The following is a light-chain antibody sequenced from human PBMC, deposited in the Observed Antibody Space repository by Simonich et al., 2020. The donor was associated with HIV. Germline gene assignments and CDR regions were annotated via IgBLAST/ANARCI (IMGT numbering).Light chain of an antibody. CDR1: QNVSSN. CDR2: GAS. Sequence: EIVMTQSPVTLSVSPGERATLSCRASQNVSSNLAWYQQKPGQAPSLLIYGASTRATGIPASFSGSGSGTEFALTISSLQSEDFAVYYCQQYNNWPYTFGQGTKLEIK. J-gene: IGKJ2*01. CDR3: QQYNNWPYT. V-gene: IGKV3-15*01.